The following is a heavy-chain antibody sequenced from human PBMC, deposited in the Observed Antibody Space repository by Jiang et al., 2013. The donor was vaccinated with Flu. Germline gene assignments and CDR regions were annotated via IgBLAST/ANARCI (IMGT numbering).Heavy chain of an antibody. CDR1: GGSFSDYS. V-gene: IGHV4-34*01. J-gene: IGHJ4*02. CDR2: INHSGSA. Sequence: LLKPSETLSLTCAVYGGSFSDYSWTWIRQSPGKGLEWIGEINHSGSANYNPSLKGRVTMSVDTSKNQFSLKLTSVTAADTAVYYCARAVYCSTLFCKYWNYWGQGTLVTVSS. D-gene: IGHD2-15*01. CDR3: ARAVYCSTLFCKYWNY.